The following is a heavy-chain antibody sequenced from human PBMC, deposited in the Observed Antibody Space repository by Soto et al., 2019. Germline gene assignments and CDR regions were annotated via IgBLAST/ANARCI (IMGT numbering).Heavy chain of an antibody. V-gene: IGHV4-39*07. Sequence: PSETLSLTCTVSGGSISSSSYYWGWIRQPPGKGLEWIGSIYYSGSTYYNPSLKSRVTISVDTSKNQFSLKLSSVTAADTAVYYCARGADSSGFHYFDYWGQGTLVTVSS. CDR3: ARGADSSGFHYFDY. CDR2: IYYSGST. D-gene: IGHD3-22*01. J-gene: IGHJ4*02. CDR1: GGSISSSSYY.